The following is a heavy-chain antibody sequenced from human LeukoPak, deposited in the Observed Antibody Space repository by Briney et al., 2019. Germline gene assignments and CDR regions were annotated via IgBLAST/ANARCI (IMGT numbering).Heavy chain of an antibody. CDR2: IYPGDSDI. J-gene: IGHJ4*02. V-gene: IGHV5-51*01. D-gene: IGHD6-13*01. CDR3: ARRRGYTSSWYDY. Sequence: GESLKISCKSSGYSFTNYWIAWVRQMPGKGLEWMRIIYPGDSDIRYSPSFQGQVTISADKSISTAYLQWSSLKASDTAIYYCARRRGYTSSWYDYWGQGTLVTVSS. CDR1: GYSFTNYW.